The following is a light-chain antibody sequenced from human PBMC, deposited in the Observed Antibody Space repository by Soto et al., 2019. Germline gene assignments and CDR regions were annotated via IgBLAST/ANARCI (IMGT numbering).Light chain of an antibody. J-gene: IGKJ2*01. CDR1: QSVSVN. Sequence: EVGMTQSPGTLSVSPGEGATLSCRASQSVSVNLAWYQHRPGQAPRPLIYDASTRAIGVPARFSGRGSETEFTLTISGLQSEDFGFYYCLQYNTWPYTFGRGTKLEI. CDR2: DAS. CDR3: LQYNTWPYT. V-gene: IGKV3-15*01.